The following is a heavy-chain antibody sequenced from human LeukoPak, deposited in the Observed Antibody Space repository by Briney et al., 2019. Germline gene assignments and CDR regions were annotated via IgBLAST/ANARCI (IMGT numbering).Heavy chain of an antibody. CDR3: AKLKQWQPQRYFFEY. CDR2: IYYDGSNI. D-gene: IGHD6-19*01. V-gene: IGHV3-30*02. CDR1: EFTFTTYG. J-gene: IGHJ4*02. Sequence: PGGSLRLSCAASEFTFTTYGMHWVRQAPGKGLEWVAFIYYDGSNIYYADYVKGRFTISRDNSKNTLYLQMNSLRAEDTAVYYCAKLKQWQPQRYFFEYWGQGALVTVAS.